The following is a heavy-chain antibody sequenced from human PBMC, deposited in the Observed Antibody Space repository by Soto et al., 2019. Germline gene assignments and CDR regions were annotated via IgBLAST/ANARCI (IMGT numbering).Heavy chain of an antibody. CDR3: AASRNDYDSDGYDY. J-gene: IGHJ4*02. Sequence: VKVSCKASGVTFPSSSVQCVRRARGQNLEGRGWIVVGSGNTNYAQKFQERVTITRDMSTSTAYMELSSLRSEDTAVYYCAASRNDYDSDGYDYWGQGTLVTVSS. CDR1: GVTFPSSS. CDR2: IVVGSGNT. V-gene: IGHV1-58*01. D-gene: IGHD3-22*01.